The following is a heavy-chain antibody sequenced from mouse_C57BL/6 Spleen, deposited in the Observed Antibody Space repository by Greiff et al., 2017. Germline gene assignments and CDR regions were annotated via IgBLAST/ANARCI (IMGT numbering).Heavy chain of an antibody. CDR3: ARLLSPYWYFDV. CDR2: ISGGGGNT. Sequence: EVQVVESGGGLVKPGGSLKLSCAASGFTFSSYTMSWVRQTPEKRLAWVATISGGGGNTYYPDSVKGRFTISRDNAKNTLYLQMSSLRSEDTALYYCARLLSPYWYFDVWGTGTTVTVSS. D-gene: IGHD1-1*02. V-gene: IGHV5-9*01. CDR1: GFTFSSYT. J-gene: IGHJ1*03.